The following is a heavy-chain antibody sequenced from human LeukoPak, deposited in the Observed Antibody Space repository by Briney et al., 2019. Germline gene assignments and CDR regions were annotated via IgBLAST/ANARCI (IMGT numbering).Heavy chain of an antibody. Sequence: GGSLRLSCAASGFIFTDYSMNCVRQAPGKGLEWVSYIDRSSNNIYYPDSVKGRFTISRDNAKNSLYLQMNSLRDEDTAVYYCARESYWGSSGKGFDFWGQGTLVTVSS. CDR2: IDRSSNNI. J-gene: IGHJ4*02. CDR3: ARESYWGSSGKGFDF. D-gene: IGHD7-27*01. CDR1: GFIFTDYS. V-gene: IGHV3-48*02.